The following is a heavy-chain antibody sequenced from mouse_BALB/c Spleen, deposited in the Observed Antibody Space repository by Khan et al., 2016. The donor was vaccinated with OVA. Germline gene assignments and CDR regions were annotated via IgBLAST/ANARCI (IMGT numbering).Heavy chain of an antibody. CDR2: ISSDGDYT. Sequence: EVELVESGGGLVKPGGSLKLSCAASGFTFSTYAMSWVRQTPEKRLEWVATISSDGDYTYFPDNVTGRFTISRDNAKNTLCLQMTRLRSEDTAMYCCARSPYGNFAYWGQGTLVTVTA. CDR1: GFTFSTYA. CDR3: ARSPYGNFAY. D-gene: IGHD2-1*01. J-gene: IGHJ3*01. V-gene: IGHV5-9-3*01.